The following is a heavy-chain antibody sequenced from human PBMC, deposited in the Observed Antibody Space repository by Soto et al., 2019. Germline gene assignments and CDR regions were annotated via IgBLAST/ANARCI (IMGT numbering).Heavy chain of an antibody. D-gene: IGHD1-1*01. CDR3: ARAHATKFDY. Sequence: SETLSLTCAVYGGSFSGYYWSWIRQPPGKGLEWIGEINHSGSTNYNPSLKSRVTISVDTSKNQFSLKLSSVTAADTAVYYCARAHATKFDYWGQGTLVTVSS. V-gene: IGHV4-34*01. CDR1: GGSFSGYY. CDR2: INHSGST. J-gene: IGHJ4*02.